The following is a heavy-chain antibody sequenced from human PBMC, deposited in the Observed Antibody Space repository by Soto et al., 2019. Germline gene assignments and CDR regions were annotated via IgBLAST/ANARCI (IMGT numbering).Heavy chain of an antibody. CDR3: APLYWAASGTRYYFDY. V-gene: IGHV2-5*02. D-gene: IGHD6-13*01. CDR2: IYWDDDK. Sequence: QITLTESGPTLVKPTQTLTLTCTFSGFSFSTSALGVGWIRQPPGKALEWLALIYWDDDKRYSPFLKSRLTITKDTSTNQVVLTMTNMDPVDTGTYYCAPLYWAASGTRYYFDYWGQGTLVTVSS. CDR1: GFSFSTSALG. J-gene: IGHJ4*02.